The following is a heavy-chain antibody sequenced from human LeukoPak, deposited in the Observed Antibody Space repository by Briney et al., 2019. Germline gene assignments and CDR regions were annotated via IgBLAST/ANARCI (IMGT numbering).Heavy chain of an antibody. CDR3: ARERYSSSWPRAEYFLH. CDR1: GYTFTSYG. J-gene: IGHJ1*01. V-gene: IGHV1-2*02. D-gene: IGHD6-13*01. Sequence: ASVKVSCKASGYTFTSYGISWVRQAPGQGLEWMGWINPNSGGTNYAQKFQGRVTMTRDTSISTAYMELSRLRSDDTAVYYCARERYSSSWPRAEYFLHWGQGTLVTVSS. CDR2: INPNSGGT.